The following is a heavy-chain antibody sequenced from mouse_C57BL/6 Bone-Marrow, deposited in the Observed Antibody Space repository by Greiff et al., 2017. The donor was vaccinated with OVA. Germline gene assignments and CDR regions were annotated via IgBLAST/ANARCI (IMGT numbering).Heavy chain of an antibody. CDR1: GYTFTSYW. CDR2: IYPGSGST. J-gene: IGHJ1*03. D-gene: IGHD2-4*01. Sequence: VQLQQPGAELVKPGASVKMSCKASGYTFTSYWITWVKQRPGQGLEWIGDIYPGSGSTNYNEKFKSKATLTVDTSSSTAYMQLSSLTSEDSAVYYCATTMITYWYFDVWGTGTTVTVSS. CDR3: ATTMITYWYFDV. V-gene: IGHV1-55*01.